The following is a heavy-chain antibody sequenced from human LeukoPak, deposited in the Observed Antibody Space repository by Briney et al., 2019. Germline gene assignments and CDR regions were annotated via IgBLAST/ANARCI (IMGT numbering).Heavy chain of an antibody. J-gene: IGHJ5*02. CDR2: IRSNSDGGTI. D-gene: IGHD3-22*01. CDR1: GFPFSSYA. CDR3: ATDFYDST. Sequence: GGSLRLSCAASGFPFSSYAMNWVRQAPGKGLEWVGRIRSNSDGGTIDYAAPVKGRFTLSRDDSKTTLYLQMNSLQTEDTAVYYCATDFYDSTWGQGTLVTVSS. V-gene: IGHV3-15*07.